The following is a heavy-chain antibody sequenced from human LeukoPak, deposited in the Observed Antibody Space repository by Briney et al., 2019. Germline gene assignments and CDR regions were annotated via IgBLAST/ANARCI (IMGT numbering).Heavy chain of an antibody. CDR2: IIPSGGST. J-gene: IGHJ6*02. V-gene: IGHV1-46*01. CDR1: GYTFTSYY. Sequence: ASVKVSCKASGYTFTSYYMHRVRQAPGQGLEWMGIIIPSGGSTSYAQKFQGRVTMTRDTSTSTVYMELSSLRSEDTAVYYCARWWDDGSGYSYLYGMDVWGQGTTVTVSS. CDR3: ARWWDDGSGYSYLYGMDV. D-gene: IGHD3-22*01.